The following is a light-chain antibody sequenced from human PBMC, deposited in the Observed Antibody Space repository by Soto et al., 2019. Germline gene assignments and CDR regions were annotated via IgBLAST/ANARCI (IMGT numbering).Light chain of an antibody. CDR3: QKDNSAPPT. V-gene: IGKV1-27*01. CDR1: QGISNY. Sequence: DIQMTQSPSPLSAPVGDRVTITCRASQGISNYLAWYQQKPGKVPKLLIYAASTLQSGVPSRFSGSGSGTDFTLTNSSLQPEDVATYFCQKDNSAPPTFGGGTKVEIK. J-gene: IGKJ4*01. CDR2: AAS.